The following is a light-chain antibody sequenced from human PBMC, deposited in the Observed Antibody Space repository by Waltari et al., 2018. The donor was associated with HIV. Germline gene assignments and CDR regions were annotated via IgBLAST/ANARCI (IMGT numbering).Light chain of an antibody. CDR1: QDINNY. CDR3: QKYNRAPDT. J-gene: IGKJ4*01. Sequence: LSASVGDRVTITCRASQDINNYLAWYQQRPGRVPKLLIYAASTLQSGVPSRFSGSASGTDFTLTISSLQPEDAATYFCQKYNRAPDTFGGGTKVEI. V-gene: IGKV1-27*01. CDR2: AAS.